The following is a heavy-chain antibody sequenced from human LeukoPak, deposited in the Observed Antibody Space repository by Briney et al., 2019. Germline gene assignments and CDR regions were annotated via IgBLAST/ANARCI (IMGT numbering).Heavy chain of an antibody. J-gene: IGHJ5*02. D-gene: IGHD6-13*01. Sequence: GGSLRLSCSASGFTVNSYNMNWVRQAPGKGLEWVPCISSSGTQYYADSVKGRFPTSRDNGKRSLFLEITSLRDEDTAVYYCARGPSSSSWSRFDPWGQGTLVTVSS. CDR1: GFTVNSYN. CDR3: ARGPSSSSWSRFDP. CDR2: ISSSGTQ. V-gene: IGHV3-48*02.